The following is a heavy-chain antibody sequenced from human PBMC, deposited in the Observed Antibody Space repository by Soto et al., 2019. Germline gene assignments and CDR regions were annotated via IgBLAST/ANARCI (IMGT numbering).Heavy chain of an antibody. CDR3: ARGEVTRIELMDV. CDR1: GYTFVDHY. V-gene: IGHV1-2*02. D-gene: IGHD2-21*02. CDR2: INPRNGDK. J-gene: IGHJ6*02. Sequence: ASVKVSCKTSGYTFVDHYLYWVRQAPGQGLEWMGWINPRNGDKKYAQKFQGRVTMIRDTIITTTYMDLSALTSDDTAVYYCARGEVTRIELMDVWGPGTTVTVSS.